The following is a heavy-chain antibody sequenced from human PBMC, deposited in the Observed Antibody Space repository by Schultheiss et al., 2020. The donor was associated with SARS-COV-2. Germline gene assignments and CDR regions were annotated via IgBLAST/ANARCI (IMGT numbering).Heavy chain of an antibody. D-gene: IGHD2-2*01. CDR2: IGTAGDT. J-gene: IGHJ4*02. Sequence: GGSLRLSCAASGFTFSSYDMHWVRQATGKGLEWVSAIGTAGDTYYQGSLKGRFTISRENAKNSLYLQMNSLRAEDTAVYYCAKETPIVVVPAAMNWGQGTLVTVSS. V-gene: IGHV3-13*04. CDR3: AKETPIVVVPAAMN. CDR1: GFTFSSYD.